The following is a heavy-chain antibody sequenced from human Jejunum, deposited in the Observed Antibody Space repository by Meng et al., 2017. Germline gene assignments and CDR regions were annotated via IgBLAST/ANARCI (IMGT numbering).Heavy chain of an antibody. CDR1: RCSLRRYP. Sequence: SSVTVSCLASRCSLRRYPISWVRQAPGQGLEWMGLTIPMFATANYAQKFQGRVTIHADISTSTAYMESSSLRSEDTAVYYCARHPEASMVVYSYHFYPMDVWGQGTTVTVSS. D-gene: IGHD2-8*02. J-gene: IGHJ6*02. CDR3: ARHPEASMVVYSYHFYPMDV. CDR2: TIPMFATA. V-gene: IGHV1-69*06.